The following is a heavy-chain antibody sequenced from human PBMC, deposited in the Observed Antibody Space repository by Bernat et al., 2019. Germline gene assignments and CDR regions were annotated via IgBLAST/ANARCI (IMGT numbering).Heavy chain of an antibody. CDR3: AKDGVVSYWYFDL. CDR2: ISGSGGST. D-gene: IGHD2/OR15-2a*01. CDR1: GFTFSSYA. Sequence: EVQLLESGGGLVQPGWSLRLSCAASGFTFSSYAMSWVRQAPGKGLEWVSAISGSGGSTYYADSVKGRFTISRDNSKNTLYLQMNSLRAEDTAVYYCAKDGVVSYWYFDLWGRGTLVTVSS. V-gene: IGHV3-23*01. J-gene: IGHJ2*01.